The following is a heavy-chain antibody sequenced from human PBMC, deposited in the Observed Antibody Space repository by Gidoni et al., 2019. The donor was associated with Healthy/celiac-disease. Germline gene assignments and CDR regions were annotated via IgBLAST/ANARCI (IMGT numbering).Heavy chain of an antibody. D-gene: IGHD6-13*01. CDR2: SSAYNGNT. J-gene: IGHJ1*01. V-gene: IGHV1-18*01. CDR3: ARRIAAAGNWYFQH. Sequence: QVQLVQSGAGVKKPGASVKVSCKASGYTFTSYGISWVRQAPGQGLEWMGWSSAYNGNTNYAQKLPGRVTMTTATSTSTAYMELRSLRSDDTAVYYCARRIAAAGNWYFQHWGQGTLVTVSS. CDR1: GYTFTSYG.